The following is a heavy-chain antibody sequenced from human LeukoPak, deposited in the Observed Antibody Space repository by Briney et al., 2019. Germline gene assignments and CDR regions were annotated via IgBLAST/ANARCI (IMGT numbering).Heavy chain of an antibody. J-gene: IGHJ4*02. CDR2: FDPEDGET. D-gene: IGHD3-9*01. CDR1: GYTLTELS. CDR3: ATVGTLVLRYFDWSSPQEYFDY. Sequence: ASVTVSCKVSGYTLTELSMHWVRQAPGKGLEWMGGFDPEDGETIYAQKFQGRVTMTEDTSTDTAYMELSSLRSEDTAVYYCATVGTLVLRYFDWSSPQEYFDYWGQGTLVTVSS. V-gene: IGHV1-24*01.